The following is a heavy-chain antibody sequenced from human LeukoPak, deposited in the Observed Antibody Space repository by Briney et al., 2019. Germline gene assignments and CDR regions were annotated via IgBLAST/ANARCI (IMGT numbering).Heavy chain of an antibody. CDR1: QFPFNDYY. J-gene: IGHJ3*02. CDR2: ISSTGTVI. V-gene: IGHV3-11*01. D-gene: IGHD3-22*01. Sequence: GGSLRLSCAASQFPFNDYYMNWIRQAPGKGLEWISYISSTGTVIHYADSVKGRFTISRDSAETSLYLQMNSLRAEDTAVYYCARGSHYDSSGYYYPYAFDIWGQGTMVTVSS. CDR3: ARGSHYDSSGYYYPYAFDI.